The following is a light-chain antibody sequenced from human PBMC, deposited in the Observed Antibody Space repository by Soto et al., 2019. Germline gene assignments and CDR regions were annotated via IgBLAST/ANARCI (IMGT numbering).Light chain of an antibody. J-gene: IGLJ2*01. CDR1: NIESKS. CDR2: ADS. Sequence: SYELTQPPSVSVAPGQTARITCGENNIESKSVHWYQQKSGQPPVLLLYADSDRPSGIPERFSGSNSGDTATLTTSSVESGDEDDYFCQVWDSSRVQVVFGGGTKLTVL. V-gene: IGLV3-21*02. CDR3: QVWDSSRVQVV.